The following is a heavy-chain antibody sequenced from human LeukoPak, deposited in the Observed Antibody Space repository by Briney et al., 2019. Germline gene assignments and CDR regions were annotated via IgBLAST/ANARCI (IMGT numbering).Heavy chain of an antibody. CDR3: ARAGPSPFFFWDV. J-gene: IGHJ6*04. CDR1: GGSISSYY. V-gene: IGHV4-59*01. Sequence: SETLSLTCTVSGGSISSYYWSWIRQPPGKGLEWIGYIYYSGSTNYNPSLKSRVTISVDTSKNQFSLKLSSVTAADTAVYYCARAGPSPFFFWDVWGKGTTVTVSS. CDR2: IYYSGST. D-gene: IGHD3-3*01.